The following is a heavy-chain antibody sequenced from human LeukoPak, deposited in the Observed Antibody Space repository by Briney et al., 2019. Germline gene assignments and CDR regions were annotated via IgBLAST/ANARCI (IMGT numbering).Heavy chain of an antibody. CDR1: GGSISSSSYY. CDR3: AKGLTYYYDSSGPLSPDP. J-gene: IGHJ5*02. D-gene: IGHD3-22*01. Sequence: TSETLSLTCTVSGGSISSSSYYWGWIRQPPGKGLEWIGSIYYSGSTYYNPSLKSRVTISVDTSKNQFSLKLSSVTAADTALYYCAKGLTYYYDSSGPLSPDPWGQGTLVTVSS. CDR2: IYYSGST. V-gene: IGHV4-39*07.